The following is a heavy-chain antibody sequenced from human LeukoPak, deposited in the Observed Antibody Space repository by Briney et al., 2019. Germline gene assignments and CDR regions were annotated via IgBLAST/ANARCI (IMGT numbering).Heavy chain of an antibody. J-gene: IGHJ6*02. Sequence: ASVKVSCKASGYTFTNYYMHWVRQAPGQGLEWMGIINPSGGSTSYAQKFQGRVTMTRDTSTSTVYMELSSLRSEDTAVYYCALSSSDSSGYVYYYYYGMDVWGQGTTVTVSS. CDR3: ALSSSDSSGYVYYYYYGMDV. CDR1: GYTFTNYY. V-gene: IGHV1-46*01. CDR2: INPSGGST. D-gene: IGHD3-22*01.